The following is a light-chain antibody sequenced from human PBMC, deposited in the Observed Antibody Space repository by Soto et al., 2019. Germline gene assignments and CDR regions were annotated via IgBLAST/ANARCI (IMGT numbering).Light chain of an antibody. V-gene: IGLV2-11*01. CDR2: DVS. J-gene: IGLJ1*01. CDR3: CSYTGSLTYV. CDR1: SSDVGGYNY. Sequence: QSALTQPRSVSGSPGQSVTISCTGTSSDVGGYNYVSWYQQHPSKAPKLMIYDVSKRPSGVPDRFSGSKSGNTASLTISGLQAEDEADYYCCSYTGSLTYVFGPGTKVTVL.